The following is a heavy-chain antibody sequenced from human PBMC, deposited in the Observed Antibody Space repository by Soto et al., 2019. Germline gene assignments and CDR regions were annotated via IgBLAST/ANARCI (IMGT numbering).Heavy chain of an antibody. CDR1: GSIFITYG. V-gene: IGHV1-69*06. CDR3: ARVTAHRGASGRPLLPGNFDS. Sequence: QVQLVQSGAEMKMPGSSVKVSCKTSGSIFITYGISWVRQAPGQGLEWMGGIIPFLGKINHAQIFQDRVTITGEKATGTVYLELTDLISNDTSVYYCARVTAHRGASGRPLLPGNFDSWGQGTLVTVSS. J-gene: IGHJ5*01. D-gene: IGHD3-10*01. CDR2: IIPFLGKI.